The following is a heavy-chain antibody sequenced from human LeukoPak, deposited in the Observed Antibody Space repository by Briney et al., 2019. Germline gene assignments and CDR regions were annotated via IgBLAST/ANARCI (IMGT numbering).Heavy chain of an antibody. D-gene: IGHD4-17*01. V-gene: IGHV4-30-4*08. CDR3: AKGVLLYGDDWFDP. CDR2: IYYSGST. Sequence: SETLSLTCTVSGGSISSSSYYWGWIRQPPGKGLEWIGYIYYSGSTYYNPSLKSRVTISVDTSKNQFSLKLSSVTAADTAVYYCAKGVLLYGDDWFDPWGQGTLVTVSS. CDR1: GGSISSSSYY. J-gene: IGHJ5*02.